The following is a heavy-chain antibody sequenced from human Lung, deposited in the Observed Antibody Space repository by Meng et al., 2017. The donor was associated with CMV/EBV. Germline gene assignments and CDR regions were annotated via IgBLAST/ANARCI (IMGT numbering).Heavy chain of an antibody. CDR3: GSREGGY. CDR2: ISSSSTYI. Sequence: GESLKISCAASGFTFTAYSMNWVRQAPGKGLEWVASISSSSTYIHYGDSVKGRFSISRDNAKNSLFLQMNSLRAEDTAVYFCGSREGGYWGQGTLVTVSS. J-gene: IGHJ4*02. D-gene: IGHD3-10*01. CDR1: GFTFTAYS. V-gene: IGHV3-21*01.